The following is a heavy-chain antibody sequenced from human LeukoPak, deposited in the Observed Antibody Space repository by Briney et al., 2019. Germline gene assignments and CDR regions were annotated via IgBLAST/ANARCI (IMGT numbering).Heavy chain of an antibody. CDR1: GGSFSGYY. J-gene: IGHJ4*02. CDR2: INHSGST. CDR3: ARVVTGYSSGWYDY. D-gene: IGHD6-19*01. V-gene: IGHV4-34*01. Sequence: SETLSLTCAVYGGSFSGYYWSWIRQPPGKGLEWIGEINHSGSTNYNPSLESRVTISVDTSKNQFSLKLSSVTAADTAVYYCARVVTGYSSGWYDYWGQGTLVTVSS.